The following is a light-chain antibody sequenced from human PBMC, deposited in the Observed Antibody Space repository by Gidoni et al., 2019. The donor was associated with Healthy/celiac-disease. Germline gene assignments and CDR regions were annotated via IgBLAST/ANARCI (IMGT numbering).Light chain of an antibody. J-gene: IGKJ1*01. CDR2: AAS. V-gene: IGKV1-6*01. CDR1: QGIRND. Sequence: AVHLTQSPSSLSASVGDRLTITCRASQGIRNDLGWYQQKPGKAPKLLIYAASSLQSGVPSRFSGSGSGTDFTLTISSLQPEDFATYYCLQDYNYPFGQGTKVEIK. CDR3: LQDYNYP.